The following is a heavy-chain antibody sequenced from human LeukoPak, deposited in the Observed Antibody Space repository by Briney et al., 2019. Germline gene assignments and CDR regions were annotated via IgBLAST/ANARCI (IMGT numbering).Heavy chain of an antibody. CDR3: ARGGYGAIDY. D-gene: IGHD4-17*01. Sequence: GGSLRLSCAASGFTFSSYGMHWVRQAPGKGLEWVAVIWYDGSNKYYADSVKGRFTISRDNSKNTLFLQMNNLRAEDTAVYYCARGGYGAIDYWGQGSLVTVSS. J-gene: IGHJ4*02. CDR1: GFTFSSYG. CDR2: IWYDGSNK. V-gene: IGHV3-33*01.